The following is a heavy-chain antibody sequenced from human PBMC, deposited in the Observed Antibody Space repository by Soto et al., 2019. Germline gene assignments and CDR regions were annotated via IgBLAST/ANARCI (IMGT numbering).Heavy chain of an antibody. CDR1: GFTFSSYG. V-gene: IGHV3-30*18. CDR2: ISYDGSKK. J-gene: IGHJ2*01. Sequence: QVQLVESGGGVVQPGRSLRLSCAASGFTFSSYGIHWVRQAPGKGLEWVAVISYDGSKKYYADSVKGRFTISRDNSKNTLYLQMNSLRAEDTAVYYCAKDADYGGKMKDWYFDLWGRGTLVTVSS. D-gene: IGHD4-17*01. CDR3: AKDADYGGKMKDWYFDL.